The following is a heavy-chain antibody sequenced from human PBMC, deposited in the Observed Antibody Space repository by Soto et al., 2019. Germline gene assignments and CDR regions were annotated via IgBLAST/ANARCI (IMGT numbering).Heavy chain of an antibody. V-gene: IGHV3-33*01. CDR2: IWYDGNNK. CDR3: ARDLSPIAAAGTRYFQH. CDR1: GFTFSSYG. J-gene: IGHJ1*01. D-gene: IGHD6-13*01. Sequence: PGGSLRLSCAASGFTFSSYGMHWVRQAPGKGLEWVAVIWYDGNNKYYADSVKGRFTISRDNAKNSLYLQMNSLRAEDTAVYYCARDLSPIAAAGTRYFQHWGQGTLVTVSS.